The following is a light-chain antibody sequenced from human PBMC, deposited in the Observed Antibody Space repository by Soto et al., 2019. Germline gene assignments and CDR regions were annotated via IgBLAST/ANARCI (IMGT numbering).Light chain of an antibody. CDR3: QQYGSSSWT. CDR2: GTS. V-gene: IGKV3-20*01. J-gene: IGKJ1*01. Sequence: EIVLTQSPGTLSLSPGERATLSCRASQSVSSSYLAWYQQKPGQAPRLLIYGTSSRATAIPDRFSDSGSGTDFTLTISRLEPDDFAVYYCQQYGSSSWTFGQGTKVEIK. CDR1: QSVSSSY.